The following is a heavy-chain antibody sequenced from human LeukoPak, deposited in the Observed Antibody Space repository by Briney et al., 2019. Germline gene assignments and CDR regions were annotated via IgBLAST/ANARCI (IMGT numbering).Heavy chain of an antibody. V-gene: IGHV1-46*01. CDR3: ARDRGGAGDFDY. CDR2: INPSGGST. D-gene: IGHD3-16*01. J-gene: IGHJ4*02. CDR1: GYTFTNYY. Sequence: ASVKVSCKASGYTFTNYYMHWVRQAPGQGLEWMGIINPSGGSTSYAQKFQGRVTMTRDTSTSTVYMELSSLRSEDTAVYYCARDRGGAGDFDYWGQGTLVTVSS.